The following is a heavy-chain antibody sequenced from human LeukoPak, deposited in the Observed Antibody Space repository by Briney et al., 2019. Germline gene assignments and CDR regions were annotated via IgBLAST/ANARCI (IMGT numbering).Heavy chain of an antibody. CDR2: INAGNGNT. CDR1: GYTFTSYA. CDR3: ASGLLHPNWFDP. J-gene: IGHJ5*02. Sequence: GASVKVSCKASGYTFTSYAMHWVRQAPGQRLEWMGWINAGNGNTKYSQKSQGRVTITRDTSASTAYMELSSLRSEGTAVYYCASGLLHPNWFDPWGQGTLVTVSS. V-gene: IGHV1-3*01. D-gene: IGHD2-15*01.